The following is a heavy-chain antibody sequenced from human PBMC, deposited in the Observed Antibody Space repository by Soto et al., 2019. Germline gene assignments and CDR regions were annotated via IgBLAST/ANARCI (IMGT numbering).Heavy chain of an antibody. J-gene: IGHJ3*02. Sequence: EVQLLESGGGLVQPGGSLRLSCVASGFTFSSYAMNWVRQASGTRLEWVSAIRGSGDSTYYADSVKGRFTISRDNSKSTLYMQMNSLRAEDTAVYYGAKVIGRYSSSWYYDAFDIWGQGAMVSVSS. D-gene: IGHD6-13*01. V-gene: IGHV3-23*01. CDR1: GFTFSSYA. CDR2: IRGSGDST. CDR3: AKVIGRYSSSWYYDAFDI.